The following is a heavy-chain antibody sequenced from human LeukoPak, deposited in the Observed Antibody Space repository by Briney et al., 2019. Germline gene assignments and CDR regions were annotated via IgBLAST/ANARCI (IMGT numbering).Heavy chain of an antibody. CDR3: AKLLGTVTTYDY. CDR1: GFTFSHNR. V-gene: IGHV3-7*01. CDR2: IRPDGSEE. Sequence: GGSLRLSCTASGFTFSHNRMSWVRQAPGKGLEWVASIRPDGSEEYYMDSVKGRFTISRDNAKNSLYLQMNSLRAEDTALYYCAKLLGTVTTYDYWGQGTLVTVSS. D-gene: IGHD1-7*01. J-gene: IGHJ4*02.